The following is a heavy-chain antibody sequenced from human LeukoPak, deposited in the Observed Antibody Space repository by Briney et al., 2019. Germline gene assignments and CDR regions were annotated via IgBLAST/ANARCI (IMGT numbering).Heavy chain of an antibody. CDR3: ASSPLYCSGGSCYSAYFQH. J-gene: IGHJ1*01. CDR2: IYYSEST. D-gene: IGHD2-15*01. V-gene: IGHV4-31*03. CDR1: GGSISSGGYY. Sequence: PSETLSLTCTVSGGSISSGGYYWSWIRQHPGKGVEWIGYIYYSESTYYNPSLKSRVTISLDTSKNQFSLKLSSVTAADTAVYYCASSPLYCSGGSCYSAYFQHWGQGTLVTVSS.